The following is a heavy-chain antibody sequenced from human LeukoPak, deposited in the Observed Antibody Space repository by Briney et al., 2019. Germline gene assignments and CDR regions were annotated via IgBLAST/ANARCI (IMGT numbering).Heavy chain of an antibody. D-gene: IGHD1-26*01. Sequence: GGSLRLSCAASGFTFSSYGMHWVRQAPGKGLEWVAFIRYDGSNKYYADSVKGRFTISRDNSKNTLYLQMNSLGAEDTAVYYCAKLSGSPFDYWGQGTLVTVSS. CDR3: AKLSGSPFDY. V-gene: IGHV3-30*02. J-gene: IGHJ4*02. CDR1: GFTFSSYG. CDR2: IRYDGSNK.